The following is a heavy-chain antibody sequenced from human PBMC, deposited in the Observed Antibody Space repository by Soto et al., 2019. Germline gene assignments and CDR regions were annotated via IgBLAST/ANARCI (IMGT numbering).Heavy chain of an antibody. CDR3: ARVEYHYDSSGYYGYSDY. CDR1: GFTFSSYA. CDR2: ISSSSSYI. V-gene: IGHV3-21*01. Sequence: PGGSLRLSCAASGFTFSSYAMNWVRQAPGKGLEWVSSISSSSSYIYYADSVKGRFTISRDNAKNSLYLQMNSLRAEDTAVYYCARVEYHYDSSGYYGYSDYWGQGTLVTVSS. D-gene: IGHD3-22*01. J-gene: IGHJ4*02.